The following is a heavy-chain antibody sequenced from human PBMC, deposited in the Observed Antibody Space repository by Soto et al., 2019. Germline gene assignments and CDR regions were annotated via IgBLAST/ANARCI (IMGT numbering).Heavy chain of an antibody. D-gene: IGHD3-10*01. CDR2: ISGSGSNI. CDR1: GLSLSNYA. Sequence: HPGGSLRLSCAVSGLSLSNYAMSWVRQAPGKGLEWVSAISGSGSNIYYIDSVKGRFTISRDRSKTTLFLQMNNLRAEDTAVYYCAKGGITLVRGSFDYWGQGVLVTVSS. J-gene: IGHJ4*02. V-gene: IGHV3-23*01. CDR3: AKGGITLVRGSFDY.